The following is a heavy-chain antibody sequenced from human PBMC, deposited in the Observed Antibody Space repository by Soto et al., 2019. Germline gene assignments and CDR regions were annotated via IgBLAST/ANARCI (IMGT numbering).Heavy chain of an antibody. CDR3: ARVMGTRKWFDP. CDR1: GYTFTSYD. CDR2: MNPNSGNT. V-gene: IGHV1-8*01. J-gene: IGHJ5*02. D-gene: IGHD1-1*01. Sequence: QVQLVQSGAEVKKPGASVKVSCKASGYTFTSYDINWVRQATGQGLEWMGWMNPNSGNTGYAQKFQCKVTMTRNTAISTAYMERSSLRSADTAVYYCARVMGTRKWFDPWGQGTLVTVSS.